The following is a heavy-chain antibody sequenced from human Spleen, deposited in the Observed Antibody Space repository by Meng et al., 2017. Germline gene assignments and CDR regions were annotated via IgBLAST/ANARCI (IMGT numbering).Heavy chain of an antibody. CDR3: ATDRRDGYNYEGILDN. CDR1: GGTFSRYA. J-gene: IGHJ4*02. V-gene: IGHV1-69*06. CDR2: IIPIFGTT. Sequence: QGQLVKSGAEVKKPGASVKVSGKASGGTFSRYAISWVRQAPGQGLEWMGGIIPIFGTTNYAQKFQGRVTFTADKSTDTAYMELSSLRSEDTAVYYCATDRRDGYNYEGILDNWGQGTLVTVSS. D-gene: IGHD5-24*01.